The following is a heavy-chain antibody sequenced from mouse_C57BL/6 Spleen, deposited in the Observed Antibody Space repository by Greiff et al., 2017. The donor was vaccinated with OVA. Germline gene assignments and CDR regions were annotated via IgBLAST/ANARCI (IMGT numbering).Heavy chain of an antibody. CDR3: ARDWDWFAY. Sequence: VQLQQPGAELVKPGASVKLSCKASGYTFTSYWMHWVKQRPGQGLEWIGLIHPNSGSTNSHEKFQSKATLTVDKSSSTAYMQLSSLTSEDSAVYYCARDWDWFAYWGQGTLVTVSA. CDR2: IHPNSGST. J-gene: IGHJ3*01. D-gene: IGHD4-1*01. CDR1: GYTFTSYW. V-gene: IGHV1-64*01.